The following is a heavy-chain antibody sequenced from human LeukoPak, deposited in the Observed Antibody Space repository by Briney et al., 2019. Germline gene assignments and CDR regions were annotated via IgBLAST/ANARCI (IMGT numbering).Heavy chain of an antibody. D-gene: IGHD2-2*01. Sequence: VASVKVSCKASGYTFTSYGISWVRQAPGQGLEWMGRISAYNGNTNYAQKLQGRVTMTTDTSTSTAYMELRSLRSDDTAVYYCWREISSSSTSCFFYYYGMDVWGQGTTVTVSS. CDR2: ISAYNGNT. CDR3: WREISSSSTSCFFYYYGMDV. CDR1: GYTFTSYG. J-gene: IGHJ6*02. V-gene: IGHV1-18*01.